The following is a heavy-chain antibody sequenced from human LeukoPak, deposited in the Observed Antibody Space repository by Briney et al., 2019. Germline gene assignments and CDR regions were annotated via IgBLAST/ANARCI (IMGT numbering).Heavy chain of an antibody. D-gene: IGHD2-2*01. CDR1: GYTFTSYD. V-gene: IGHV1-8*01. CDR2: MNPNSGNT. CDR3: ARGDIVVVPGTRNWFDP. Sequence: VASVNVSCKASGYTFTSYDINWVRQATGQGLEWMGWMNPNSGNTGYAHKFRGRVTMTRNTSISTAYIELSSPRSEDTAVYYCARGDIVVVPGTRNWFDPWGQGTLVTVSS. J-gene: IGHJ5*02.